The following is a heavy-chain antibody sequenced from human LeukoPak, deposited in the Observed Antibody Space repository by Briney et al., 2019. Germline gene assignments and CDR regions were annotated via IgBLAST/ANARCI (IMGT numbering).Heavy chain of an antibody. CDR1: GGSISSSSYY. Sequence: SETLSLTCTVSGGSISSSSYYWGWIRQPPGKGLEWIGSIYYSGSTYYNPSLKSRVTISLDTSKNHFSLRLSSVTAADTAVYYCARDAYNYFDYWGQGTLVTVSS. CDR2: IYYSGST. D-gene: IGHD4-11*01. V-gene: IGHV4-39*07. J-gene: IGHJ4*02. CDR3: ARDAYNYFDY.